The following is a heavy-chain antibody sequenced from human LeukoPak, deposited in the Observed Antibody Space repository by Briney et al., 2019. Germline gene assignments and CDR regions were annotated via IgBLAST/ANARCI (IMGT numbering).Heavy chain of an antibody. D-gene: IGHD3-22*01. CDR2: IYSGGST. CDR1: GFTVSSNY. V-gene: IGHV3-53*01. CDR3: AGGDYDSSGYYYGIDY. J-gene: IGHJ4*02. Sequence: GGSLRLSCAASGFTVSSNYMSWVRQAPGKGLEWVSVIYSGGSTYYADSVKGRFTISRDNSKNTLYLQMNSLRAEDTAVYYCAGGDYDSSGYYYGIDYWGQGTLVTVSS.